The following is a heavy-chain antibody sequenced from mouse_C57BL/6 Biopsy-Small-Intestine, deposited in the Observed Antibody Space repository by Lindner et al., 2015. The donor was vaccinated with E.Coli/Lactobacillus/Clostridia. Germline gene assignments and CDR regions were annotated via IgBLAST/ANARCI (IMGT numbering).Heavy chain of an antibody. V-gene: IGHV1-66*01. J-gene: IGHJ3*01. CDR3: ARGDYDWFAY. D-gene: IGHD2-4*01. CDR2: IYPGSGNT. Sequence: VQLQESGPELVKPGASVKISCKASGYSFTSYYIHWVKQRPGQGLEWIGWIYPGSGNTKYNENFKGKATLTADTSSSTAYMQLNSLTSEDPAVYYCARGDYDWFAYWGQGTLVTVSA. CDR1: GYSFTSYY.